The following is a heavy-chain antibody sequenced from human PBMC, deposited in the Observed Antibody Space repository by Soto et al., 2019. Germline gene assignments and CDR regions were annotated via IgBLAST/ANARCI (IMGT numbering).Heavy chain of an antibody. D-gene: IGHD3-10*01. Sequence: GGSLRLSCAASGFTFSSYSMNWVRQAPGKGLEWVSSISSSSSYIYYADSVKGRFTISRDNAKNSLYLQMNSLRAEDTAVYYCARGLIPPYYYGSGSYRPSSFPGWYFDYWGQGTLVTVSS. J-gene: IGHJ4*02. CDR3: ARGLIPPYYYGSGSYRPSSFPGWYFDY. CDR1: GFTFSSYS. V-gene: IGHV3-21*01. CDR2: ISSSSSYI.